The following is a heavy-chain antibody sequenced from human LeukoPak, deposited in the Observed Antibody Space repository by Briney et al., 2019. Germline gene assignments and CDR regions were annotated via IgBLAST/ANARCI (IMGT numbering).Heavy chain of an antibody. Sequence: SETLSLTCTVSGYSISSGYYWGWIRQPPGKGREWIGSIYHSGSTYYNPSLKSRVTISVDTSKNQFSLKLSSVTAADTAVYYCARDGVLYNWFDPWGQGTLVTVSS. CDR3: ARDGVLYNWFDP. V-gene: IGHV4-38-2*02. CDR2: IYHSGST. CDR1: GYSISSGYY. J-gene: IGHJ5*02. D-gene: IGHD2-8*02.